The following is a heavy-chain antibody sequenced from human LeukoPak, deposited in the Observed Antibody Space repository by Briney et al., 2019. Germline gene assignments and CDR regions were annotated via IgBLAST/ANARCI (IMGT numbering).Heavy chain of an antibody. J-gene: IGHJ6*04. CDR1: GGSISSGDYY. D-gene: IGHD3-10*01. Sequence: PSETLSLTCTVSGGSISSGDYYWSWIRQPPGKGLEWIGYICYSGSTYYNPSLKSRVTISVDTSKNQFSLELSSVTAADTAVYYCARVGTMVRGVLYYYYYGMDVWGKGTTVTVSS. V-gene: IGHV4-30-4*01. CDR2: ICYSGST. CDR3: ARVGTMVRGVLYYYYYGMDV.